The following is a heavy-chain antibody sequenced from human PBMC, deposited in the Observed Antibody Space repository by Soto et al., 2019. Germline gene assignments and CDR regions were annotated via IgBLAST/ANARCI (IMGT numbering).Heavy chain of an antibody. CDR3: ARGGPPVTEWLLQFYYYYGMDV. J-gene: IGHJ6*02. Sequence: ASVKVSCKASGYTFTGYYMHWVRQAPGQGLECMGWINPNSGGTNYAQKFQGWVTMTRDTSISTAYMELSRLRSDDTAVYYCARGGPPVTEWLLQFYYYYGMDVWGQGTTVTVSS. D-gene: IGHD3-3*01. CDR2: INPNSGGT. CDR1: GYTFTGYY. V-gene: IGHV1-2*04.